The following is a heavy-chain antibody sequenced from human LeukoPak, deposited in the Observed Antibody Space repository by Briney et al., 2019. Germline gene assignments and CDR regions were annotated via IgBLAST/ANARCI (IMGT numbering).Heavy chain of an antibody. D-gene: IGHD6-13*01. J-gene: IGHJ4*02. CDR1: GGTFSIYA. V-gene: IGHV1-69*13. Sequence: GASVKVSCKASGGTFSIYAISWVRQAPGQGLEWMGGIIPIFGTANYAQKFQGRVTITADESTSTAYMELSSLRSEDTAVYYCARDLRRTIAAAGPFDYWGQGTLVTVSS. CDR2: IIPIFGTA. CDR3: ARDLRRTIAAAGPFDY.